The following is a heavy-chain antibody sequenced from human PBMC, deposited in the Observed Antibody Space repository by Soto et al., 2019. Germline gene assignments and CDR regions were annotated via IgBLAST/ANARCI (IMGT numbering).Heavy chain of an antibody. CDR1: GFTVSSNY. V-gene: IGHV3-53*02. Sequence: EVQLVETGGGLIQPGGSLRLSCAASGFTVSSNYMSWVRQAPGKGLEWVSVIYSGGSTYYADSVKGRFTISRDNSKNTLYLQMNSLRAEDTAVYYCASSSGSYYYYGMDVWGQGTTVTVSS. CDR2: IYSGGST. CDR3: ASSSGSYYYYGMDV. J-gene: IGHJ6*02. D-gene: IGHD1-26*01.